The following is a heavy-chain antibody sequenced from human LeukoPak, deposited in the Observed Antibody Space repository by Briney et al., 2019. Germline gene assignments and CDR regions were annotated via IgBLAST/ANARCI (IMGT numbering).Heavy chain of an antibody. CDR1: GYSLTSYW. CDR3: AWGSGGAFDY. D-gene: IGHD3-10*01. CDR2: IDPSDSYT. V-gene: IGHV5-10-1*01. J-gene: IGHJ4*02. Sequence: GESLKISWQGSGYSLTSYWISWVRQLPGQRLEWMGRIDPSDSYTNYSPSFQGHVTISADKSISTAYLQWSSLKASDTAMYYCAWGSGGAFDYWGQGTLVTVSS.